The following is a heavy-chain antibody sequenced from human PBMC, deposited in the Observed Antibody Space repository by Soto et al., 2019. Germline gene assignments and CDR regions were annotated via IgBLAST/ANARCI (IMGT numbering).Heavy chain of an antibody. D-gene: IGHD7-27*01. V-gene: IGHV3-48*02. Sequence: VGSLRLSCAASGFTFSTYSMNWVRQAPGKGLEWVSYISPSSDAIYYADSVKGRFTISRDNAKNSLYLQMNSLRDGDTAVYYCAIYWGGSPDRFLHWGHGRRVTVPS. CDR2: ISPSSDAI. CDR1: GFTFSTYS. J-gene: IGHJ1*01. CDR3: AIYWGGSPDRFLH.